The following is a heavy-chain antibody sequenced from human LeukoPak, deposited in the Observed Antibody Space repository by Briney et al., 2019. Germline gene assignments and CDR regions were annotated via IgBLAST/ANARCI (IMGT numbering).Heavy chain of an antibody. Sequence: GESLKISCKGSGYSFSSYWIAWVRQVPGRGLELMGIIYPGDSDTRYSPSFQGQVTISADKSTTTAYLQWSSLKASDTAMYYCARPTYYYDSSGYPDAFDIWGQGTMVTVSP. D-gene: IGHD3-22*01. CDR2: IYPGDSDT. J-gene: IGHJ3*02. CDR1: GYSFSSYW. V-gene: IGHV5-51*01. CDR3: ARPTYYYDSSGYPDAFDI.